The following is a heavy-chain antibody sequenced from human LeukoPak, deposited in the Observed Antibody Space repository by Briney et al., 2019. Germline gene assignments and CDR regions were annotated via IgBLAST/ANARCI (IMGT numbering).Heavy chain of an antibody. CDR1: GYTLTELS. V-gene: IGHV1-24*01. Sequence: ASVKVSCKVSGYTLTELSMHWVRQAPGKGLEWMGGFDPEDGETIYAQKFQGRVTMTEDTSTDIAYMELSSLRSEDTAVYYCCATRVGASLGAFDIWGQGTMVTVSS. D-gene: IGHD1-26*01. CDR3: CATRVGASLGAFDI. J-gene: IGHJ3*02. CDR2: FDPEDGET.